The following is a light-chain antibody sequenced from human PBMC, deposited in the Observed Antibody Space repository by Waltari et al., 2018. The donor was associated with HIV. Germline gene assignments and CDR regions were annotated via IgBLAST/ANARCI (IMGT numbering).Light chain of an antibody. Sequence: QSALTQSASVSGSRGQSLTISCPGTSSDVGGYNYVSWYQQHPGKAPKLMIYDVSNRPSGVSNRFSGSKSGNTASLTISGLQAEDEADYYCSSYTSSSTLEVFGGGTKLTVL. V-gene: IGLV2-14*03. CDR2: DVS. CDR3: SSYTSSSTLEV. J-gene: IGLJ3*02. CDR1: SSDVGGYNY.